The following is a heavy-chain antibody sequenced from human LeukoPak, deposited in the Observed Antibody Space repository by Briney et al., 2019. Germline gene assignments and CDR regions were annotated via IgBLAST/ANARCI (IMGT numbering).Heavy chain of an antibody. CDR3: ARDRSYGGSRFDT. CDR1: GDSINTYSHY. J-gene: IGHJ5*02. D-gene: IGHD3-10*01. CDR2: ISFSGTT. Sequence: PSETLSLTCTVSGDSINTYSHYWTWVRQPAGKTLEWLGRISFSGTTNYNPSLKSRVTISQDTSKNQFFLRLNSVTATDTAVYYCARDRSYGGSRFDTWGQGILVTVSS. V-gene: IGHV4-61*02.